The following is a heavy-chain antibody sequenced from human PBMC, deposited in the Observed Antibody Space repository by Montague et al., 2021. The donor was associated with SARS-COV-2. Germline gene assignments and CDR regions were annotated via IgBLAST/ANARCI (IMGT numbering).Heavy chain of an antibody. J-gene: IGHJ4*02. V-gene: IGHV4-34*01. D-gene: IGHD3-22*01. CDR3: ARGRQHINMVVVDVTCGEYYFDF. Sequence: SETLSLTCAVYDGSFSDYTWTCIRHPPGKGLEWIGEINHRGSTNYNPSLKSRVTISVDTSKNQFSLKMTSVTAADTAVYYCARGRQHINMVVVDVTCGEYYFDFWGQGTLVAVSS. CDR1: DGSFSDYT. CDR2: INHRGST.